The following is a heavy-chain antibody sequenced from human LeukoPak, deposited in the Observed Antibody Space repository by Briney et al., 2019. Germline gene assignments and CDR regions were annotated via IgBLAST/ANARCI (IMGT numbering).Heavy chain of an antibody. J-gene: IGHJ6*02. Sequence: SETLSLTFTVSGGSIGSYYWSWIRQPPGKGLEWIGYIYYSGSTNYSPSLKSRVTISVDTSKNQFSLKLSSVTAADTAVYYCARPRYYYYGMDVWRQGTTVTVSS. CDR2: IYYSGST. CDR3: ARPRYYYYGMDV. V-gene: IGHV4-59*08. CDR1: GGSIGSYY.